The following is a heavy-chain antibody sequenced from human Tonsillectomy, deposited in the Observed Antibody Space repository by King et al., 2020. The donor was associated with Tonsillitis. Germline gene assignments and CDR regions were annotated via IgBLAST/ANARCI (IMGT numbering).Heavy chain of an antibody. Sequence: QLVQSGAEVKKPGASVKVSCKASGYTFTGYYMHCVRQAPGQGLEWMGWINPTSGGTNYAQTFQGRVTMTRDTSIRPAYMELSRLRSDDTAVYYCASGKGYSSSWYSGWFDPWGQGTLVTVSS. CDR1: GYTFTGYY. CDR2: INPTSGGT. V-gene: IGHV1-2*02. D-gene: IGHD6-13*01. CDR3: ASGKGYSSSWYSGWFDP. J-gene: IGHJ5*02.